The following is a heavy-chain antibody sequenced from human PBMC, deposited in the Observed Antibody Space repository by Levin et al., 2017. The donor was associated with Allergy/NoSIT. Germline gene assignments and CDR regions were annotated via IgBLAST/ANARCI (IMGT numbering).Heavy chain of an antibody. V-gene: IGHV1-69*06. D-gene: IGHD6-13*01. Sequence: KISCKASGGTSSSDAISWVRQAPGQGLEWMGGIIAIFGKTNYAQKFQGRVTITADKSTSTAYMELSSLRSEDTAVYYCAREKGYSSSWYPDAFDVWGQGTLVTVSS. CDR1: GGTSSSDA. CDR3: AREKGYSSSWYPDAFDV. J-gene: IGHJ3*01. CDR2: IIAIFGKT.